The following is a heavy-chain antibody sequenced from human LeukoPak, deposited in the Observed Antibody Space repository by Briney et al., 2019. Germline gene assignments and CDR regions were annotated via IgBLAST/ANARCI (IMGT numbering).Heavy chain of an antibody. D-gene: IGHD3-3*01. CDR3: AKRYYDFPLDY. CDR2: ISANGGET. Sequence: PGGSLRLSSAASGFTFSIYAMNWVRQAPGKGLEWVSSISANGGETHYADSVKGRFTISRDNSKNTLYLQINNPRVEDTAVYYCAKRYYDFPLDYSGQGTLVTVSS. J-gene: IGHJ4*02. CDR1: GFTFSIYA. V-gene: IGHV3-23*01.